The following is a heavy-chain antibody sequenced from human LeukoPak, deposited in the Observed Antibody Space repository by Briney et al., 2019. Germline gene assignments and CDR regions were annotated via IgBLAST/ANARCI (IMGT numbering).Heavy chain of an antibody. CDR2: INSGGSTT. V-gene: IGHV3-21*01. CDR1: GFTFSTYT. D-gene: IGHD3-22*01. CDR3: LRGDSRDF. Sequence: GGSLRLSCAASGFTFSTYTMNWARQAPGKGLEWVSSINSGGSTTHYADSVTGRFTISRDNAQNSLYLQMNSLRVDDAAVYYCLRGDSRDFWGQGTLVTVSS. J-gene: IGHJ4*02.